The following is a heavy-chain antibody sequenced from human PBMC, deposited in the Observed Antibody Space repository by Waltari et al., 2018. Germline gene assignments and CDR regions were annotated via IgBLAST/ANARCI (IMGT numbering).Heavy chain of an antibody. D-gene: IGHD3-3*02. CDR2: ISYSGIT. V-gene: IGHV4-39*01. Sequence: QPQLQESGPGLVKPSETLSPTCPVPGGSISSRGSYWGWIRQPPGKGLEWIGSISYSGITYYNTSLMSRVTISVDTSKNQFSLKLTSVIAAETAVFYCARFSKSANWIDPWGQGTLVTVSS. CDR1: GGSISSRGSY. J-gene: IGHJ5*02. CDR3: ARFSKSANWIDP.